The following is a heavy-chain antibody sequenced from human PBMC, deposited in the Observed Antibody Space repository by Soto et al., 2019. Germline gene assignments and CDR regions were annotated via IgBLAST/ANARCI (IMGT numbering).Heavy chain of an antibody. CDR1: GGSITTYQ. V-gene: IGHV4-59*01. Sequence: SETLSLTCTVSGGSITTYQWSWIRQPPGKGLEWFGGYICFTDYNPSLESRATLLVDYSKNPFSLSLRSVTSADTAVYYCARDYGDYSFFFDYWGQGALVTVSS. J-gene: IGHJ4*02. CDR3: ARDYGDYSFFFDY. D-gene: IGHD4-17*01. CDR2: GYICFT.